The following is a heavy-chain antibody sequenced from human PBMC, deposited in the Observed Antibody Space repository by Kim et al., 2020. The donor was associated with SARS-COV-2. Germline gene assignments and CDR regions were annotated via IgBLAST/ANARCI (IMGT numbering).Heavy chain of an antibody. D-gene: IGHD2-15*01. J-gene: IGHJ6*02. Sequence: ASVKVSCKASGYTFTGYYMHWVRQAPGQGLEWMGWINPNSGGTNYAQKFQGRVTMTRDTSISTAYMELSRLRSDDTAVYYCASGGGVNCSGGSCYSNYYYYGMDVWGQGTTVTVSS. CDR3: ASGGGVNCSGGSCYSNYYYYGMDV. V-gene: IGHV1-2*02. CDR1: GYTFTGYY. CDR2: INPNSGGT.